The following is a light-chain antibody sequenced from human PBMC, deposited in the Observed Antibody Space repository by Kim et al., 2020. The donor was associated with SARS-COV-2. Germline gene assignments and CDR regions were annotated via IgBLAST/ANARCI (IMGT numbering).Light chain of an antibody. Sequence: VALGQTVRITCQGDSLRSYYATWYQQKPGQAPILVIYGKNNRPSGIPDRFSGSSSGNTASLTITGTQAGDEADYYCNARDSNNNVLFGGGTRLTVL. V-gene: IGLV3-19*01. J-gene: IGLJ2*01. CDR3: NARDSNNNVL. CDR1: SLRSYY. CDR2: GKN.